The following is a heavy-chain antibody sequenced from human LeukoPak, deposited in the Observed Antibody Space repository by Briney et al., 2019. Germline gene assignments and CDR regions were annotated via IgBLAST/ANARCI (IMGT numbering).Heavy chain of an antibody. Sequence: GGSLRLSCAASGFTFSSYGMNWVRQAPGKGLEWVSSMSGSSGYIYYADSVKGRFTISRDDAKNSLYLQMNSLRAEDTAVYYCARGAGRYSSLTDYWGQGTLVTVSS. CDR2: MSGSSGYI. CDR3: ARGAGRYSSLTDY. D-gene: IGHD6-13*01. V-gene: IGHV3-21*01. J-gene: IGHJ4*02. CDR1: GFTFSSYG.